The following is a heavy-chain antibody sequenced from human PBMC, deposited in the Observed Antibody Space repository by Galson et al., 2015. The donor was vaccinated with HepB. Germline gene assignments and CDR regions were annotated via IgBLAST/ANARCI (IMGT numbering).Heavy chain of an antibody. CDR2: IGGSGNI. J-gene: IGHJ4*02. D-gene: IGHD6-19*01. CDR1: GSSLTILN. CDR3: ARDNGWAFDY. Sequence: SLRLSCAASGSSLTILNMNWVRQAPGKGLEWISYIGGSGNIYYADSMKGRFTISRDTAKKSLYLQMNNVRAEDTAVYYCARDNGWAFDYWGQGTLVTVSS. V-gene: IGHV3-48*04.